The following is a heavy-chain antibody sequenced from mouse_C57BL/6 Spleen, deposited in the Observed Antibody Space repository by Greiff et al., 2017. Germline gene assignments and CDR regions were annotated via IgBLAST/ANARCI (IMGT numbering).Heavy chain of an antibody. CDR3: ASGDYYGTVYYAMDY. V-gene: IGHV1-78*01. CDR2: IYPRDGST. Sequence: VQRVESDAELVKPGASVKISCKVSGYTFTDHTIHWMKQRPEQGLEWIGYIYPRDGSTKYNEKFKGKATLTADKSSSTAYMQLNSLTSEDSAVYFCASGDYYGTVYYAMDYWGQGTSVTVSS. D-gene: IGHD1-1*01. J-gene: IGHJ4*01. CDR1: GYTFTDHT.